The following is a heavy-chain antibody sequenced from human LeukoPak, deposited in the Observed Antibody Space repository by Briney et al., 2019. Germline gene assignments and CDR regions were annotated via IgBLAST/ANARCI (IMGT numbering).Heavy chain of an antibody. J-gene: IGHJ4*02. CDR3: ARDREIMGTSYYFDY. Sequence: GASVKVSCKASGYTFTGYYMHWVRQAPGQGLEWMGWINPNSGGTNYAQKFQGRVTMTRDTSISTAYMELSRLRSDDTAVYYCARDREIMGTSYYFDYWGQGTLVTVSS. V-gene: IGHV1-2*02. D-gene: IGHD7-27*01. CDR1: GYTFTGYY. CDR2: INPNSGGT.